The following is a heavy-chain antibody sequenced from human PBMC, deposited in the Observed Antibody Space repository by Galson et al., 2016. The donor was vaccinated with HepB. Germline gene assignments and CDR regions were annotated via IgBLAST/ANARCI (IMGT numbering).Heavy chain of an antibody. D-gene: IGHD1-26*01. CDR2: ISHSGDNT. V-gene: IGHV3-23*01. Sequence: SLRLSCAASGFTFSTYTMSWVRHAPGKGLEWVSVISHSGDNTDYADSVKGRFTISRDNSQSTLYLQMNSLRADDTALYYCAKLLVGIVGATTFDYWGQGTLVTVSS. CDR3: AKLLVGIVGATTFDY. CDR1: GFTFSTYT. J-gene: IGHJ4*02.